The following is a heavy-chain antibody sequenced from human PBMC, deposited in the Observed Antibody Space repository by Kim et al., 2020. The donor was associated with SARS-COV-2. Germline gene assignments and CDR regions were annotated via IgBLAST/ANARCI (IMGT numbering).Heavy chain of an antibody. V-gene: IGHV1-69*13. CDR3: ARTQDCSGGSCYSGYYYGMDV. CDR1: GGTFSSYA. D-gene: IGHD2-15*01. CDR2: IIPIFGTA. Sequence: SVKVSCKASGGTFSSYAISWVRQAPGQGLEWMGGIIPIFGTANYAQKFQGRVTITADESTSTAYMELSSLRSEDTAVYYCARTQDCSGGSCYSGYYYGMDVWGQGTTVTVSS. J-gene: IGHJ6*02.